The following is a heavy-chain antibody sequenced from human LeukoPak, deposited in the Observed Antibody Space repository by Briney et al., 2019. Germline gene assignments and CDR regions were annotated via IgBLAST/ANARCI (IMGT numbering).Heavy chain of an antibody. CDR3: SNPPYYQILKPPPPPPQFDY. CDR2: ISGSGGST. CDR1: GFTFSSYA. D-gene: IGHD3-9*01. Sequence: GGSLRLSCAASGFTFSSYAMSWVRQAPGKGLEWVSAISGSGGSTYYADSVKGRFTISRDNSKNTLYLQMNSLRAEDTAVYYLSNPPYYQILKPPPPPPQFDYWGQGTLVTVSS. V-gene: IGHV3-23*01. J-gene: IGHJ4*02.